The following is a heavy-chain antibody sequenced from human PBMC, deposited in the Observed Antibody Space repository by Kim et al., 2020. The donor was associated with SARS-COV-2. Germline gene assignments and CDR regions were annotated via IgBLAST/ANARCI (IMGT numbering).Heavy chain of an antibody. Sequence: ASVKVSCKASGYTFTSYDINWVRQATGQGLEWMGWMNPNSGNTGYAQKFQGRVTMTRNTSISTAYMELSSLRSEDTAVYYCARGYMELRYYDFWSGYYITSDQPDYYYYYMDVWGKGTTVTVSS. CDR1: GYTFTSYD. D-gene: IGHD3-3*01. CDR2: MNPNSGNT. V-gene: IGHV1-8*01. J-gene: IGHJ6*03. CDR3: ARGYMELRYYDFWSGYYITSDQPDYYYYYMDV.